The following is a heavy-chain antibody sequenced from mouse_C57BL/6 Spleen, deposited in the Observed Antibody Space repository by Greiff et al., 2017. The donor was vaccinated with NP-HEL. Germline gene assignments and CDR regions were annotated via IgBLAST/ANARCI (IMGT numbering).Heavy chain of an antibody. CDR3: TSHYYGSSSFAY. CDR1: GYTFTDYE. J-gene: IGHJ3*01. Sequence: VQVVESGAELVRPGASVTLSCKASGYTFTDYEMHWVKQTPVHGLEWIGAIDPETGGTAYNQKFKGKAILTADKSSSTAYMELRSLTSEDSAVYYCTSHYYGSSSFAYWGQGTLVTVSA. CDR2: IDPETGGT. V-gene: IGHV1-15*01. D-gene: IGHD1-1*01.